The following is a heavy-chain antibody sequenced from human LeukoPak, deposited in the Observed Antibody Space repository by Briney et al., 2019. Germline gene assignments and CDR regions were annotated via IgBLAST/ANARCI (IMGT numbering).Heavy chain of an antibody. V-gene: IGHV3-23*01. D-gene: IGHD6-13*01. Sequence: GGSLRLSCAASGLTFSMYWMSWVRQAPGKGLEWVSTISGGTSGTHYADSVKGRFTISRDNSKNTLYLQMNSLRAEDTAVYYCAKAGSSWSPRSPLDYWGQGTLVTVSS. CDR2: ISGGTSGT. J-gene: IGHJ4*02. CDR3: AKAGSSWSPRSPLDY. CDR1: GLTFSMYW.